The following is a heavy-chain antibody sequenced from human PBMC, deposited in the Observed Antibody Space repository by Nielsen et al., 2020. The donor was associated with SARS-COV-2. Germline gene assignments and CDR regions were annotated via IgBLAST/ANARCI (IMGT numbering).Heavy chain of an antibody. CDR2: IKLDGSEK. Sequence: GESLKISCAASGFSFDDDGMSWVRQAPGKGLEWVGNIKLDGSEKYYVDSVKGRFTISRDNARNTLYLQMNSLRVEDTAVYYCARVGSYGDPEYLDYWGQGTLVTVSS. CDR3: ARVGSYGDPEYLDY. J-gene: IGHJ4*02. CDR1: GFSFDDDG. V-gene: IGHV3-7*01. D-gene: IGHD4-17*01.